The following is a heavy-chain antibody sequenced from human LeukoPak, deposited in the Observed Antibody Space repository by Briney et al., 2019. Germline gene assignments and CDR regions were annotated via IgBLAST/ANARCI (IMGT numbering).Heavy chain of an antibody. Sequence: GGSLRLSCAASGFTLSTYAMSWVRQTPGKGLEWVAATSSSDAGTYHADSVRGRFTISRDNSKNTAYLQMNSLKTEDTAVYYCTSFGNFTIFGEGGQGTLVTVSS. J-gene: IGHJ4*02. CDR3: TSFGNFTIFGE. V-gene: IGHV3-23*01. CDR2: TSSSDAGT. D-gene: IGHD3-3*01. CDR1: GFTLSTYA.